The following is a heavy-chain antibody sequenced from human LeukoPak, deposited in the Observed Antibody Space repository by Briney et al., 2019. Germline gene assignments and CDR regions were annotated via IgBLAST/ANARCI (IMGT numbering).Heavy chain of an antibody. Sequence: TSETPSLTCTVSGGSVSSGSYYWSWIRQPPGKGLEWIGYIYYSGSTNYNPSLKSRVTISVDTSKNQFSLKLSSVTAADTAVYYCARETYYDFWSGAYFDYWGQGTLVTVSS. J-gene: IGHJ4*02. CDR3: ARETYYDFWSGAYFDY. CDR2: IYYSGST. V-gene: IGHV4-61*01. CDR1: GGSVSSGSYY. D-gene: IGHD3-3*01.